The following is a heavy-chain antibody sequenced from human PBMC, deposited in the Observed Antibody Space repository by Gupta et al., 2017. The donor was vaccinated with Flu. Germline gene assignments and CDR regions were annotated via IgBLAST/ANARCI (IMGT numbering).Heavy chain of an antibody. CDR2: ISSTGSTI. CDR3: ARDSWSTIFGVVTILSFDY. V-gene: IGHV3-48*03. Sequence: EVQLVESGGGLVQPGGSLRLSCAASGFTFSNYEMNWVRQAPGKGLEWVSYISSTGSTIYYADSVKGRFTISRDNAKNSLYLQINSLRAEDTAVYYCARDSWSTIFGVVTILSFDYWGQGTLVTVSS. J-gene: IGHJ4*02. D-gene: IGHD3-3*01. CDR1: GFTFSNYE.